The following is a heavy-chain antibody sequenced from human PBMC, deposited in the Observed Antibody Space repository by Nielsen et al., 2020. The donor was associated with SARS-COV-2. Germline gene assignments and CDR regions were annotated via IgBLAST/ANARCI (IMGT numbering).Heavy chain of an antibody. Sequence: SETLSLTCTVSGGSISSKNWWSWVRQSPGKGLEWFGEIYYTGTTSYNPSLKSRVSISVDQSKNQFSLNLSSLTAADTAVYYCARSGGNYFPYYYYGMNVWGPGTTVTVSS. V-gene: IGHV4-4*02. CDR3: ARSGGNYFPYYYYGMNV. J-gene: IGHJ6*02. CDR2: IYYTGTT. D-gene: IGHD1-26*01. CDR1: GGSISSKNW.